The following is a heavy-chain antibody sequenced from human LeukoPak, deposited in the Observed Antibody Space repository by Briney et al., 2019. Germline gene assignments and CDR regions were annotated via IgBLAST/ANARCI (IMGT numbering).Heavy chain of an antibody. D-gene: IGHD1-20*01. CDR3: ARALNWNDPRFGY. CDR2: IYSSGST. V-gene: IGHV3-53*01. J-gene: IGHJ4*02. Sequence: PGGSLRLSCAASGFTVNNNYMSWVRPAPGKGLEWVSVIYSSGSTYYADSVKGRFTISRDISKNSLYLQMTSLRAEDTAVYYCARALNWNDPRFGYWGQGTLVTVSS. CDR1: GFTVNNNY.